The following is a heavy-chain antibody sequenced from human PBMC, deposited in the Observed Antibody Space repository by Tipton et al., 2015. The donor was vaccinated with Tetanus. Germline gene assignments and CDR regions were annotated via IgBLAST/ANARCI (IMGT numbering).Heavy chain of an antibody. J-gene: IGHJ5*02. CDR3: VNFATS. V-gene: IGHV3-48*02. Sequence: SLRLSCAASGFTVSSNYMSWVRQAPGKGLEWISYISSSGTTMYYADSVKGRFAISRDNAKNSLFLQMNSLRDEDTAVYYCVNFATSWGQGTLVTVSS. CDR1: GFTVSSNY. CDR2: ISSSGTTM.